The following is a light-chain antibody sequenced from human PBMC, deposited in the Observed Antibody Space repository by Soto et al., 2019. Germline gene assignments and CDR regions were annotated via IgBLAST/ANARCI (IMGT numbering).Light chain of an antibody. CDR2: AGS. CDR3: QQSYGTPLS. J-gene: IGKJ2*03. V-gene: IGKV1-39*01. Sequence: DVRMTQSPSSLSTFVGDRVSITCRASQTISSSLNWYQQKVGKAPKLLIYAGSTLQSGVPPRFSGAVSGTEFTLTISNLQPEDSATYYCQQSYGTPLSFGQGTKLEIK. CDR1: QTISSS.